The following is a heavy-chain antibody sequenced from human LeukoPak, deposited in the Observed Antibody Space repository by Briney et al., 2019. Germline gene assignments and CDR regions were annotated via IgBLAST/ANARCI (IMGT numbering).Heavy chain of an antibody. Sequence: ASVKVSCKAFGYTFTGYWMHWVRQAPGQGPEWMGVISPSGGSTIYAQKFKGRVTLTRDMSTSTDYMELSSPRSEDTAVYYCARDQRYCSGGSCLDFDYWGQGTLVTVSS. D-gene: IGHD2-15*01. CDR2: ISPSGGST. CDR1: GYTFTGYW. V-gene: IGHV1-46*01. CDR3: ARDQRYCSGGSCLDFDY. J-gene: IGHJ4*02.